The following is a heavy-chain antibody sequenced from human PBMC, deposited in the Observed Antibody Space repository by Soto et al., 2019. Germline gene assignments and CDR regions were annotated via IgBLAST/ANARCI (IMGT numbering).Heavy chain of an antibody. D-gene: IGHD3-10*01. Sequence: QVQLVESGGGVVQPGRSLRLSCAASGFTFSSYGMHWVRQAPGKGLEWVAVIWYDGSNKYYADSMKGRFTISRDNSKNTLYLQMNSLRAEDTAVYYCARDKELWFGELSFDYWGQGTLVTVSS. CDR3: ARDKELWFGELSFDY. J-gene: IGHJ4*02. CDR1: GFTFSSYG. CDR2: IWYDGSNK. V-gene: IGHV3-33*01.